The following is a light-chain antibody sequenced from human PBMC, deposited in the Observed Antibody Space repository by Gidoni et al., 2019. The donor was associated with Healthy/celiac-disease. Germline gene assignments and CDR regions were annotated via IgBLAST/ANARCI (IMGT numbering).Light chain of an antibody. CDR2: AAS. V-gene: IGKV1-39*01. J-gene: IGKJ5*01. CDR1: QSISSY. CDR3: QQSYSIPFT. Sequence: DIQMTQSPSSLSASVGDRVTITCRASQSISSYLNWYQQKPGKAPNLLIYAASSLQSGVPSRFSGSGSGTDFTLTISSLQPEDFATYYCQQSYSIPFTFGQXTRLEIK.